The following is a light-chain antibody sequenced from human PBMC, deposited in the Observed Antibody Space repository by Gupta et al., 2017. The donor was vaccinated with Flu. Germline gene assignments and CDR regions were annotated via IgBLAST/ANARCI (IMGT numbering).Light chain of an antibody. CDR1: SSDVGGYNY. CDR2: EVT. Sequence: QSALTQPPSASGSHGQSVTISCTGTSSDVGGYNYVSWYQQHPGRAPKLMIYEVTKRPSGVPDRFSGSKSGNTASLTVSGLQAEDESLYYCSSYAGSNNLVFGGGTKVTVL. V-gene: IGLV2-8*01. CDR3: SSYAGSNNLV. J-gene: IGLJ2*01.